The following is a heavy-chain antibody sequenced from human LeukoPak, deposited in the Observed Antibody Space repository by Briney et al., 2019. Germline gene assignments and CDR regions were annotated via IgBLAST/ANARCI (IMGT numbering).Heavy chain of an antibody. D-gene: IGHD3-16*02. Sequence: SETLSLTCAVYGGSFSGYYWSWIRQPPGKGLEWIGEINHSGSTNYNPSLKSRVTISVDTSKNQFSLKLSSVTAADTAVYYCARGPKRIMITFGGVIVIGFDPWGREPWSPSPQ. J-gene: IGHJ5*02. V-gene: IGHV4-34*01. CDR1: GGSFSGYY. CDR3: ARGPKRIMITFGGVIVIGFDP. CDR2: INHSGST.